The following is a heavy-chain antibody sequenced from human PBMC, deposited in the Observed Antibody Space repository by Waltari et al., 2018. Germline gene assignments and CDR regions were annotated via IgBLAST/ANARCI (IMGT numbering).Heavy chain of an antibody. D-gene: IGHD6-19*01. J-gene: IGHJ4*02. Sequence: EVQLEESGGGLVQPGGSLRLSCAASGFSVSNYYMSWVRPAPGKGLEWVSVIYSGGRTYYADSVKGRFTISRDSSKNTLYRQMNNLRAEDTAVYYCARDLGTGGWGLFDYWGQGILVTVSS. CDR2: IYSGGRT. CDR3: ARDLGTGGWGLFDY. V-gene: IGHV3-66*02. CDR1: GFSVSNYY.